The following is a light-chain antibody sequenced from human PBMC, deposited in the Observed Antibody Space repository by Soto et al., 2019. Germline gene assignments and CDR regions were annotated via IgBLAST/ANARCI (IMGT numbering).Light chain of an antibody. V-gene: IGKV1-39*01. CDR2: AAS. J-gene: IGKJ1*01. CDR1: QTISTW. Sequence: DIQVTQSPPTLSASVGDRVTITCRASQTISTWMAWYQQKPGKAPRLLIYAASSLQSGVQSRFSGSGSGTDFTLTIRSLQPEDFATYYCKQSYSTPPTFGQGTKVDIK. CDR3: KQSYSTPPT.